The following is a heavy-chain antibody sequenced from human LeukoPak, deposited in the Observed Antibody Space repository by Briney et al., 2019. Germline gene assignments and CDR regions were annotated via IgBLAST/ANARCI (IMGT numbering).Heavy chain of an antibody. CDR3: ARTGYAIWEYSSSSWFDY. CDR1: GFTFSSYS. V-gene: IGHV3-21*01. Sequence: GGSLRLSCAASGFTFSSYSMNWVRQAPGKGLEWVSCISSSSSYIYYADSVKGRFTISRDNAKNSLYLQMNSLRAEDTAVYYCARTGYAIWEYSSSSWFDYWGQGTLVTVSS. CDR2: ISSSSSYI. J-gene: IGHJ4*02. D-gene: IGHD6-6*01.